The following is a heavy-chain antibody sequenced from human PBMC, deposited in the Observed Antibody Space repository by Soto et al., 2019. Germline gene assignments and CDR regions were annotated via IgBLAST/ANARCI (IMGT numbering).Heavy chain of an antibody. J-gene: IGHJ4*02. CDR2: IYSGGST. CDR1: GFTVSSNY. V-gene: IGHV3-53*02. Sequence: EVQLVETGGGLIQPGGSLRLSCAASGFTVSSNYMSWVRQAPGKGLEWVSVIYSGGSTYYADSVKGRFTISRDNSKNTLYLQMNSLRAEDTAVNYCARATREGNFDYWGQGTLVTVSS. CDR3: ARATREGNFDY.